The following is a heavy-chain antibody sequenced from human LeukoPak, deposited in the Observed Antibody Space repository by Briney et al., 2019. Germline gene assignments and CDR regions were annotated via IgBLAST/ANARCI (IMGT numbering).Heavy chain of an antibody. J-gene: IGHJ4*02. CDR3: ARDRILLWFGELSYDPYYFDY. CDR2: IYNSGST. Sequence: SETLSLTCTVSGGSISSYYWSWIRQPAGKGLEWIGRIYNSGSTNYNPSLKSRVTISVDTSKNQFSLKLSSLTAADTAVYYCARDRILLWFGELSYDPYYFDYWGQGTLVTVSS. CDR1: GGSISSYY. D-gene: IGHD3-10*01. V-gene: IGHV4-4*07.